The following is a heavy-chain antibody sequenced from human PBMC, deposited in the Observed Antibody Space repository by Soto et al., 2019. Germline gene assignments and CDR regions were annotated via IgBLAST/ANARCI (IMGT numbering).Heavy chain of an antibody. CDR2: IYYSGST. V-gene: IGHV4-39*01. CDR3: ARLPVSGPYYYYMDV. J-gene: IGHJ6*03. D-gene: IGHD6-19*01. CDR1: GGSISSDNYY. Sequence: QLQLQESGPGLVKPSETLSLTCTVSGGSISSDNYYWGWIRQPPGKGLEWIGSIYYSGSTYYNPSLESRVTISLDTSKNQFSLKLRSVTAADTAVYYCARLPVSGPYYYYMDVWSKGTTVTVSS.